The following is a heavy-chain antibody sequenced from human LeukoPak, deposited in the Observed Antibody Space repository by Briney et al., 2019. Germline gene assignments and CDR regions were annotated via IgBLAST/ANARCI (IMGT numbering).Heavy chain of an antibody. CDR3: ARGYGVPYWYFDL. CDR2: ISSSSSTI. D-gene: IGHD4-17*01. V-gene: IGHV3-48*01. Sequence: PGGSLRLSCAASGFSFSFSNMNWVRQAPGKGLEWVSYISSSSSTIYYADSVKGRFTISRDNAKNSLYLQMNSLRAEDTAVYYCARGYGVPYWYFDLWGRGTLITVSS. J-gene: IGHJ2*01. CDR1: GFSFSFSN.